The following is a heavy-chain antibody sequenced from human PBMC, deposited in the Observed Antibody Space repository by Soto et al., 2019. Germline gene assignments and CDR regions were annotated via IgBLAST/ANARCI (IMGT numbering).Heavy chain of an antibody. Sequence: QEQLAESGGGLVKPGGSLRLSCAASGFSFNVYYMTWIRQAPGSGLEWVASISILGDSTYYADSVKGRFTISRDNVQSALYLQMDTRRPEDTAVYYCARDRAGTRTFPHNTFNLWGQGTTVTVAS. CDR3: ARDRAGTRTFPHNTFNL. D-gene: IGHD6-19*01. V-gene: IGHV3-11*01. J-gene: IGHJ3*01. CDR1: GFSFNVYY. CDR2: ISILGDST.